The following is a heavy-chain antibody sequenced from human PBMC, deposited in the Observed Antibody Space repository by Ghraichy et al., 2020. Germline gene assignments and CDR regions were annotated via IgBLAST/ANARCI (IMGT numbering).Heavy chain of an antibody. CDR2: IWYDGSNK. D-gene: IGHD2-2*01. J-gene: IGHJ3*02. V-gene: IGHV3-33*01. CDR3: ARGNAVVPAAIMAAYDAFDI. CDR1: GFIFSSYG. Sequence: GGSLRLSCAASGFIFSSYGMHWVRQAPGKGLEWVAVIWYDGSNKYYADSVKGRFTISRDNSKNTMYLQMNSLRAEDTAVYYCARGNAVVPAAIMAAYDAFDIWGQGTMVTVSS.